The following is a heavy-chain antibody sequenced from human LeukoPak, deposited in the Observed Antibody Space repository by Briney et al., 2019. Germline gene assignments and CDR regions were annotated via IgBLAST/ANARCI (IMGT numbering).Heavy chain of an antibody. J-gene: IGHJ4*02. Sequence: GGSLRLSCAASGFTFSNYAMHWVRQAPGKGLEWVAVILFDGSNKYYADSVKGRFTISRDNSKNTLYLQMNSLRAEDTAVYYCAKEWDTAMVIDYWGQGTLVTVSS. CDR3: AKEWDTAMVIDY. CDR1: GFTFSNYA. V-gene: IGHV3-30*02. CDR2: ILFDGSNK. D-gene: IGHD5-18*01.